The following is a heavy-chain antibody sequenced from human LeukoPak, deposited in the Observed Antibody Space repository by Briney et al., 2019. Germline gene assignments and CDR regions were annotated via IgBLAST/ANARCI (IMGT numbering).Heavy chain of an antibody. CDR1: SGSISSYY. J-gene: IGHJ2*01. CDR3: ASLGDYDSSGYRYFDL. V-gene: IGHV4-59*01. CDR2: IYYSGST. Sequence: SETLSLTCTVSSGSISSYYWSWIRQPPGKGLEWIGYIYYSGSTNYNPSLKSRVTISVDTSKNQFSLKLSSVTAADTAVYYCASLGDYDSSGYRYFDLWGRGTLVTVSS. D-gene: IGHD3-22*01.